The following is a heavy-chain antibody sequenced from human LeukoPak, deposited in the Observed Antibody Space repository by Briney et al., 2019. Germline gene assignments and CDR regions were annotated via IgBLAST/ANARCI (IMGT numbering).Heavy chain of an antibody. Sequence: NPSETLSLTCAVYGGSFSGYYWSWIRQPPGKGLEWIGEINHSGSTNYNPSLKSRVTISLDTSKNQFSLKLSSVTAADTAVYYCARGKYSYAYFGAYYFDYWGQGTLVTVSS. J-gene: IGHJ4*02. CDR2: INHSGST. V-gene: IGHV4-34*01. CDR1: GGSFSGYY. CDR3: ARGKYSYAYFGAYYFDY. D-gene: IGHD5-18*01.